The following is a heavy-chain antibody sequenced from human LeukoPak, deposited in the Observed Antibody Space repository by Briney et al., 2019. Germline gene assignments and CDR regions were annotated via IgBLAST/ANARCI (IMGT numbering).Heavy chain of an antibody. V-gene: IGHV4-34*01. Sequence: SETLSLTCGVYDGSFSRYYWSWIRQPPGRGLEWIGEIIHSGSTHYNPSLKSRVTLSVDTSKNQISLRLTSVTAADTAIYYCARGSGHFDQWGQGTLVTVSS. D-gene: IGHD5-12*01. CDR1: DGSFSRYY. J-gene: IGHJ4*02. CDR3: ARGSGHFDQ. CDR2: IIHSGST.